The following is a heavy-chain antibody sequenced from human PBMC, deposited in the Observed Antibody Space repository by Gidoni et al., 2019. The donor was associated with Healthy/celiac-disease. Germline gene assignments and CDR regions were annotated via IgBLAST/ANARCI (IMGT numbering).Heavy chain of an antibody. J-gene: IGHJ3*02. CDR1: GFPCSRYS. Sequence: EVQLVESGGGLVKPGGSVRLSCAPSGFPCSRYSMNWVRQAPGKGLEWVESSGSSSSYTYDADSVKCRFTSSRDNAKNSLYLQMNSRRDEDTAVYYCARANAMVSAFDIWGQGTMVTVSS. CDR2: SGSSSSYT. V-gene: IGHV3-21*01. D-gene: IGHD5-18*01. CDR3: ARANAMVSAFDI.